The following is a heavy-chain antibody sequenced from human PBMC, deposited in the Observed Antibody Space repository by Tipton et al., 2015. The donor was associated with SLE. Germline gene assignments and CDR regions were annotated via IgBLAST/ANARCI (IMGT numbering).Heavy chain of an antibody. CDR1: GDSVSSGGNY. D-gene: IGHD2-8*02. J-gene: IGHJ2*01. V-gene: IGHV4-61*09. CDR2: ISPSGTT. Sequence: TLSLTCTVSGDSVSSGGNYWTWVRQPAGKGLEWIGHISPSGTTNYSPSLKSRVTISLDTSKNQFSLKLSSVTAADTAVYYCARRGSLGFCSGGICFDWYFDLWGRGTLVTVSS. CDR3: ARRGSLGFCSGGICFDWYFDL.